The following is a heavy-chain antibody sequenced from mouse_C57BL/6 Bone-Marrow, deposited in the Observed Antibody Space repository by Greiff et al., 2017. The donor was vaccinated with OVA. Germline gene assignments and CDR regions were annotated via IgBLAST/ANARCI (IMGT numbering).Heavy chain of an antibody. V-gene: IGHV5-9-1*02. J-gene: IGHJ2*01. CDR3: TRERSVVATHYFDY. D-gene: IGHD1-1*01. CDR2: ISSGGDYI. CDR1: GFTFSSYA. Sequence: EVKLVESGEGLVKPGGSLKLSCAASGFTFSSYAMSWVRQTPEKRLEWVAYISSGGDYIYYADTVKGRFTLSRDHARNTLYLQMSSLKSEDTAMYYWTRERSVVATHYFDYWGQGTTLTVSS.